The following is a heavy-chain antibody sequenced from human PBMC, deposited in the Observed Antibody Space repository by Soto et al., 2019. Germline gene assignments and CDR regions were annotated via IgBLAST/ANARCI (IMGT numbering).Heavy chain of an antibody. J-gene: IGHJ6*02. CDR2: IYPGDSDT. CDR1: GYSFTSYW. D-gene: IGHD3-3*01. CDR3: ARHLAPQGYDFWSGYYTGTPNPPYGMDV. Sequence: PGESLKISCKGSGYSFTSYWIGWVRQMPGKGLEWMGIIYPGDSDTRYSPSFQGQVTISADKSISTAYLQWSSLKASDTAMYYCARHLAPQGYDFWSGYYTGTPNPPYGMDVWGQGTTVTVSS. V-gene: IGHV5-51*01.